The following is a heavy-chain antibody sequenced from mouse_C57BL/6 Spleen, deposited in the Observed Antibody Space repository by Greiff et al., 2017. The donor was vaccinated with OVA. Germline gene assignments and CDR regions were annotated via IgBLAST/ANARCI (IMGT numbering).Heavy chain of an antibody. J-gene: IGHJ3*01. D-gene: IGHD2-4*01. CDR3: GAGLRRGFAY. Sequence: QVQLQQPGAELVKPGASVKLSCKASGYTFTSYWMQWVKQRPGQGLEWIGEIDPSDSYTNYNQKFKGKATLTVDTSSSTAYMQLSSLTPEDSAVYYCGAGLRRGFAYWGQGTLVTVSA. CDR1: GYTFTSYW. CDR2: IDPSDSYT. V-gene: IGHV1-50*01.